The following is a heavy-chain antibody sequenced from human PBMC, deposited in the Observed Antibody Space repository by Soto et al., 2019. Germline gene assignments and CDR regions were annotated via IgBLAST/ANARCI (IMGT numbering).Heavy chain of an antibody. CDR3: AREDRDRETGLVPAAIDGMDV. CDR1: GGTFSRYS. CDR2: FIPIFGIA. Sequence: QVQLVQSGAEVKKPGSSVKVSCKASGGTFSRYSITWVRQAPGQGLEWIERFIPIFGIASYAQKFQGRVTITADESTSTAYMELSSLRSDDTAVYYCAREDRDRETGLVPAAIDGMDVWGQGTTVTVSS. D-gene: IGHD2-2*01. J-gene: IGHJ6*02. V-gene: IGHV1-69*08.